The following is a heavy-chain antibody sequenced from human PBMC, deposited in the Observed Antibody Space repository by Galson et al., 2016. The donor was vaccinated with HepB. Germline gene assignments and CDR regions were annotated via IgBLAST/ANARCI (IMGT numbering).Heavy chain of an antibody. CDR2: MNPNSGNT. Sequence: SVKVSCKASGYTFSNYEINWVRQATGQGLEWMGWMNPNSGNTGYAQKFQGRATMTRNTSINTAYMELSSLRSDDAGVYYCARGRHWNYVYYYHGMDVWGQGTTVTVSS. CDR1: GYTFSNYE. J-gene: IGHJ6*02. CDR3: ARGRHWNYVYYYHGMDV. V-gene: IGHV1-8*01. D-gene: IGHD1-7*01.